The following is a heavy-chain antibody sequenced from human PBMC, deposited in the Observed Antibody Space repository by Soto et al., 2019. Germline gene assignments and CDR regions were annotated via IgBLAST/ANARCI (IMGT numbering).Heavy chain of an antibody. V-gene: IGHV1-3*01. J-gene: IGHJ4*02. D-gene: IGHD2-15*01. CDR2: ISAYNGNT. Sequence: GASVKVSCKASGYTFTSYAMHWVRQAPGQGLEWMGWISAYNGNTKYAQKLQGRVTMTRDTSTSTVYMELSSLRSEDTAIYYCARVYCSGGSCYGIDYWGQGTLVTVSS. CDR1: GYTFTSYA. CDR3: ARVYCSGGSCYGIDY.